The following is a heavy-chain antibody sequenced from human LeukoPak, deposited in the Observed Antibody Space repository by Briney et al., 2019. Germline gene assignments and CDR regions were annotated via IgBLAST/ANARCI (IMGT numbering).Heavy chain of an antibody. V-gene: IGHV3-23*01. CDR3: ARYPGGWFHDH. CDR1: GFTFSRG. Sequence: GGSLRLSCAASGFTFSRGMSWVRQAPGKGLEWVSSLSTETDNTYYAVSVKGRFTISRDISKNTLYLQMNSLRGEDTAAYYCARYPGGWFHDHWGQGTLVAVSS. J-gene: IGHJ4*02. CDR2: LSTETDNT. D-gene: IGHD6-19*01.